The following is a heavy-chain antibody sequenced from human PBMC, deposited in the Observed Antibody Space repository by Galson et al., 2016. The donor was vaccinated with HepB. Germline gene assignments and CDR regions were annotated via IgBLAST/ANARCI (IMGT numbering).Heavy chain of an antibody. CDR2: ISANGEAA. D-gene: IGHD3-22*01. J-gene: IGHJ6*02. CDR3: ARRAELALGRYWFIFGMDV. Sequence: SLRLSCAASGFSFSSYDMNWVRQAPGKGLEWVPIISANGEAAYYTYSVQGRFTISRDNSKAMLFLEVSSIRAEDTAVYYCARRAELALGRYWFIFGMDVWGQGTTVTVSS. V-gene: IGHV3-23*01. CDR1: GFSFSSYD.